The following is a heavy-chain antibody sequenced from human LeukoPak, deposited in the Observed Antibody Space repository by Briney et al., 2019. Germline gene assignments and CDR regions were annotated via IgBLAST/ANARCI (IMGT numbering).Heavy chain of an antibody. CDR3: AKGDRVAAAAMVDY. Sequence: GGSLRLSCAASGFTLSSYAMSWVRQAPGKGLEWVSAISSSGDTTYYADSVKGRFTISRDNSKTTLYGQMNSLRAEDTAIYYCAKGDRVAAAAMVDYWGQGTLVTVSS. V-gene: IGHV3-23*01. CDR1: GFTLSSYA. J-gene: IGHJ4*02. D-gene: IGHD6-13*01. CDR2: ISSSGDTT.